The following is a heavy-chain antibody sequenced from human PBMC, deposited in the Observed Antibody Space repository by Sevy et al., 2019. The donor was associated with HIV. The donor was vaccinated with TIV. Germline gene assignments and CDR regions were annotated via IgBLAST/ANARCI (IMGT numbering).Heavy chain of an antibody. Sequence: GGSLRLSCAASGFTFSTYSMNWVRQAPGKGLEWVSYISSSSRTIFYADSVKGRFTISRDNAKKSQYLQMDSLTAEDTAVYYCARDEQTYGDYDYFDYWGQGTLVTVSS. D-gene: IGHD4-17*01. CDR1: GFTFSTYS. J-gene: IGHJ4*02. V-gene: IGHV3-48*01. CDR3: ARDEQTYGDYDYFDY. CDR2: ISSSSRTI.